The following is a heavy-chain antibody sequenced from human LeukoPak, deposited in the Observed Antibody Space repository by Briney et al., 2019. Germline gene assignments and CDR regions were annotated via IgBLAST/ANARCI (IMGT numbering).Heavy chain of an antibody. CDR2: INPNSGGT. V-gene: IGHV1-2*02. J-gene: IGHJ3*02. D-gene: IGHD3-9*01. CDR3: ASISLYYDILTGYHDAFDI. Sequence: ASVKVSCKASGYTFTRYYMHWVRQAPGQGLEWMGWINPNSGGTNYAQKFQGRVTMTRGTSISTAYMELSRLRSDDTAVYYCASISLYYDILTGYHDAFDIWGQGTMVTVSS. CDR1: GYTFTRYY.